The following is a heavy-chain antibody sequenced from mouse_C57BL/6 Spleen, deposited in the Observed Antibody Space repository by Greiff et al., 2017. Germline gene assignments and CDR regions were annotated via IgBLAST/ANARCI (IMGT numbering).Heavy chain of an antibody. J-gene: IGHJ3*01. V-gene: IGHV1-64*01. CDR2: IHPNSGST. Sequence: QVQLQQPGAELVKPGASVKLSCKASGYTFTSYWMHWVKQRPGQGLEWIGMIHPNSGSTNYNEKFKSKATLTVDKSSSTAYMQLSSLTSEDSAVYYCARESVDYYGSSFAYWGQGTLVTVSA. CDR1: GYTFTSYW. D-gene: IGHD1-1*01. CDR3: ARESVDYYGSSFAY.